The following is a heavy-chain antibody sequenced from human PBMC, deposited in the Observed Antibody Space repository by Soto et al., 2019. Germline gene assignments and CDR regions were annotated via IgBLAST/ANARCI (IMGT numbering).Heavy chain of an antibody. CDR2: IYPGNSDT. CDR3: ARLGPMVRGVNPQSSRYFYYTMDV. Sequence: GESLKISCKASGCSFTSYWIGWVRQMPGKGLEWMGIIYPGNSDTRYSPSFQGQVTFSVDKSIITAYLQWNSLRASDTAMYYWARLGPMVRGVNPQSSRYFYYTMDVWGQGTTVTVSS. D-gene: IGHD3-10*01. CDR1: GCSFTSYW. J-gene: IGHJ6*02. V-gene: IGHV5-51*01.